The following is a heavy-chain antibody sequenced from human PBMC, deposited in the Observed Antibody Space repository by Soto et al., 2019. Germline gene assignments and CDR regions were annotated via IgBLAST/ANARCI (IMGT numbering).Heavy chain of an antibody. CDR2: INADKGNT. V-gene: IGHV1-18*01. D-gene: IGHD2-2*02. CDR1: GYTFSSYA. CDR3: ARDLSWVCGGGSGSCYTNEGDYGMDV. Sequence: QVQLVQSGAEVKEPGASVKVSCKASGYTFSSYALSWVRQAPGQGLEWMGWINADKGNTKYAQKYAQKYQGRVTMTTDTSTSTAYMELSSLRSDDTAGYYCARDLSWVCGGGSGSCYTNEGDYGMDVWGRGTTVTVSS. J-gene: IGHJ6*02.